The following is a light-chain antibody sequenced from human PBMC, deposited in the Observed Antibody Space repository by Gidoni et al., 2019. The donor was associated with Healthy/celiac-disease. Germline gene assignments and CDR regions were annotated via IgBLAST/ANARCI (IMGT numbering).Light chain of an antibody. J-gene: IGKJ4*01. V-gene: IGKV1-5*03. CDR3: QPYNSYPVT. Sequence: DIQMTQSPSTLSASVGDRVTITCRASQSISSWLARYQQKPGKAPKILIYKASSLESGVPSRFSGRGSGTEFTLTISSLQPDDFATYYCQPYNSYPVTFGGGTKVEIK. CDR2: KAS. CDR1: QSISSW.